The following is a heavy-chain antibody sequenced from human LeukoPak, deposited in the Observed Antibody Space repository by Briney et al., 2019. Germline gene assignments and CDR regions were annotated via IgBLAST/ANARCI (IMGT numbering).Heavy chain of an antibody. CDR2: INPNSGGT. D-gene: IGHD1-7*01. CDR3: ARGFKGWNYPEFDY. Sequence: ASVKVSCKASGYTFTGYYMHWLRQAPGQGLEWMGRINPNSGGTNYAQKFQGRVTMTRDTSISTAYMELSRLRSDDTAVYYCARGFKGWNYPEFDYWGQGTLVTVSS. J-gene: IGHJ4*02. CDR1: GYTFTGYY. V-gene: IGHV1-2*06.